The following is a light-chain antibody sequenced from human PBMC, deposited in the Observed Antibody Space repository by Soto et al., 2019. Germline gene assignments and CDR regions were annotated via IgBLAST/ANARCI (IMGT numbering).Light chain of an antibody. CDR2: DAS. CDR3: HQYGNYGIT. Sequence: EIVLTQSPATLSLSPGERATLSCRASQSVSSYLAWYQQKPGQAPRLLIYDASNRATGFPARFSGSGSGTDFTLTISRLEPEDFAVYYCHQYGNYGITFGQGTRLEIK. J-gene: IGKJ5*01. CDR1: QSVSSY. V-gene: IGKV3-11*01.